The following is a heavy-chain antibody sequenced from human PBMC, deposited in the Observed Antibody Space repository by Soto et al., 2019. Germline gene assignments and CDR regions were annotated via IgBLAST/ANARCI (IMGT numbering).Heavy chain of an antibody. CDR2: ISGSGGST. CDR1: GFTFSSYA. Sequence: EVQLLESGGGLVQPGGSLRLSCAASGFTFSSYAMSWVRQAPGKGLEWVSAISGSGGSTYYADSVKGRFTISRDNSKNTLYLQMNSLRAEDTAVYYCARCYCSSTSCRTYYYYGMDVWGQGTTVTVSS. D-gene: IGHD2-2*01. J-gene: IGHJ6*02. V-gene: IGHV3-23*01. CDR3: ARCYCSSTSCRTYYYYGMDV.